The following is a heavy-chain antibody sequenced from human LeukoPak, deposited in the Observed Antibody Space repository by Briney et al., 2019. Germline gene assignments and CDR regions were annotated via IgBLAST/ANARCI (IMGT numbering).Heavy chain of an antibody. V-gene: IGHV4-61*01. D-gene: IGHD6-13*01. Sequence: AETLSLTCTVSGGSVSSGSYYWSWIRQPPGKGLEWIGYIYYSGSTNYNPSLKSRVTISVDTSKNQFSLKLSSVTAADTAVYYCARYDDIAAAGTYWGQGTLVTVSS. CDR2: IYYSGST. J-gene: IGHJ4*02. CDR3: ARYDDIAAAGTY. CDR1: GGSVSSGSYY.